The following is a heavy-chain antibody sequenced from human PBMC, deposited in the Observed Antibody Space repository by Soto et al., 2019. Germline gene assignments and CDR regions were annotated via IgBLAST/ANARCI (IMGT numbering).Heavy chain of an antibody. Sequence: QVQLVESGGGVVQPGRSLRLSCAASGFTFSGYTILWVRQAPGKGLEWLALMWFYGSNKYYADSVKGRFTISRENAKNTLYLQMNILRAEDTAVYYCARDLGYNYGHPFDYWGQGTLVTVSS. CDR3: ARDLGYNYGHPFDY. CDR2: MWFYGSNK. D-gene: IGHD5-18*01. V-gene: IGHV3-33*01. J-gene: IGHJ4*02. CDR1: GFTFSGYT.